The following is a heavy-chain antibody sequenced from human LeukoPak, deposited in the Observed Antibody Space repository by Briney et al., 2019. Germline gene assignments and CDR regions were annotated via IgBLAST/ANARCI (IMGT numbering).Heavy chain of an antibody. V-gene: IGHV3-48*03. CDR3: ARDYSSGWDEEGYYFDY. CDR2: ISSSGSTI. CDR1: GFTLSSYE. J-gene: IGHJ4*02. D-gene: IGHD6-19*01. Sequence: PGGSLRLSCAASGFTLSSYEMNWVRQAPGKGLEWVSDISSSGSTIYYADSVKGRFTISRDNAKNSLYLQMNSLRAEDTAVYYCARDYSSGWDEEGYYFDYWGQGTLVTVSS.